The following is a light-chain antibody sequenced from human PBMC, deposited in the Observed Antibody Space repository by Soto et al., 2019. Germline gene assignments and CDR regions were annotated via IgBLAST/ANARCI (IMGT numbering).Light chain of an antibody. V-gene: IGKV4-1*01. Sequence: DSVMSQSPDSLAVSLGERVTINCKSSQSVLYSSNNRNYLAWFQQKPGQPPKLLIYWVSTRESGVPDRFSGSGSGTDFTLTISGLQAEDVAVYYCQQYYNTPLTFGGGTKVDIK. J-gene: IGKJ4*01. CDR1: QSVLYSSNNRNY. CDR2: WVS. CDR3: QQYYNTPLT.